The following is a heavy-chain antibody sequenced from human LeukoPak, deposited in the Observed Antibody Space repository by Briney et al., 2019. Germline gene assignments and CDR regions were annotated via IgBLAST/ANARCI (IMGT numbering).Heavy chain of an antibody. CDR2: ITGGGGST. D-gene: IGHD3-22*01. J-gene: IGHJ1*01. Sequence: LSLTCTVSGASISSGGYSWSWVRQAPGKGLEWVSGITGGGGSTYYADSVKGRFTISRDNSKNTLYLQMNSLRAEDTAVYYCAKDYYDSSGYYSQKYFQHWGQGTLVTVSS. CDR1: GASISSGGYS. V-gene: IGHV3-23*01. CDR3: AKDYYDSSGYYSQKYFQH.